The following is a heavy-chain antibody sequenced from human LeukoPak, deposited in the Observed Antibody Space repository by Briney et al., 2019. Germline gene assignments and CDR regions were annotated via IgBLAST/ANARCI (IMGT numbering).Heavy chain of an antibody. CDR1: GFTFSSYW. J-gene: IGHJ6*02. D-gene: IGHD2-2*01. CDR2: INSDGSST. V-gene: IGHV3-74*01. Sequence: GGSLRLSCAASGFTFSSYWMHWVRRAPGKGLVWVSRINSDGSSTSYADSVKGRFTISRDNAKNTLYLQMNSLRAEDTAVYYCARASAYQLRLHYYYGMDVWGQGTTVTVSS. CDR3: ARASAYQLRLHYYYGMDV.